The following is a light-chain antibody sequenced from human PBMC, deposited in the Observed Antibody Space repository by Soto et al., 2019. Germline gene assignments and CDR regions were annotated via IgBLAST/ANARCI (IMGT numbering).Light chain of an antibody. J-gene: IGKJ1*01. CDR2: GAS. CDR3: QQYNSYWT. Sequence: EIALTQSPGTLSVSPGDRVTLSCRASQSISINLAWYQHKPGQAPRLLIHGASARATGIPARISGSGSGTEFTLTISSMPPDDFATYYCQQYNSYWTFGQGTKVDIK. V-gene: IGKV3D-15*01. CDR1: QSISIN.